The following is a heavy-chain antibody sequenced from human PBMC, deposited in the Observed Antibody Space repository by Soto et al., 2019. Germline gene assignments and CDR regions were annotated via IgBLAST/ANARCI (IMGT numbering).Heavy chain of an antibody. J-gene: IGHJ4*02. V-gene: IGHV1-2*04. CDR1: GYTFTGYY. CDR2: INPNSGGT. D-gene: IGHD1-26*01. CDR3: ARENTGIVGATQDGFDY. Sequence: ASVKVSCKASGYTFTGYYTHWVRQAPGQGLEWMGWINPNSGGTNYAQKFQGWVTMTRDTSISTAYMELSRLRSDDTAVYYCARENTGIVGATQDGFDYWGQGTLVTVSS.